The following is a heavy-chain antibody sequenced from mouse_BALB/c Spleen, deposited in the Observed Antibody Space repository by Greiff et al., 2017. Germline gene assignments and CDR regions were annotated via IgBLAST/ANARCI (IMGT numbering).Heavy chain of an antibody. CDR2: IWGGGST. Sequence: VKLVESGPGLVAPSQSLSITCTVSGFSLTDYGVSWIRQPPGKGLEWLGVIWGGGSTYYNSALKSRLSISKNNSKSQVFLKMNSLQTDDTAMYYCAKHASYDFRLWFAYWGQGTLVTVSA. V-gene: IGHV2-6-5*01. J-gene: IGHJ3*01. CDR3: AKHASYDFRLWFAY. D-gene: IGHD2-4*01. CDR1: GFSLTDYG.